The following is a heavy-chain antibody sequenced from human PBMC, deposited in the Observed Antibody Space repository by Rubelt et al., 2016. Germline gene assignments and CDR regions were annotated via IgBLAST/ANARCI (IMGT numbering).Heavy chain of an antibody. CDR1: GYTFTSYA. D-gene: IGHD5-18*01. CDR2: IKAGTGNT. V-gene: IGHV1-3*01. J-gene: IGHJ2*01. Sequence: QVQLVQSGAEVKKPGASVKVSCKASGYTFTSYAMHWVRQAPGQRLEWMGWIKAGTGNTQYSQKFQGRVTITRDTSASTAYMELSSLRSEDTAVYYCARSKDTAMVTDADWYFDLWGRGTLVTVSS. CDR3: ARSKDTAMVTDADWYFDL.